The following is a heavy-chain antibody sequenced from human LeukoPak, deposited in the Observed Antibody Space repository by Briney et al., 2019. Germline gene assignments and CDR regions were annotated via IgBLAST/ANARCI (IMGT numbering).Heavy chain of an antibody. Sequence: GGSLRLSCVASGFVFDDHGMSWVRQAPGKGLEWVSGINWNSGGIGYADSVKGRFTISRDNAKNSLYLQMNSLRAEDTAVYYCARGLRYFDWLFTYYGMDVWGQGTTVTVSS. V-gene: IGHV3-20*04. D-gene: IGHD3-9*01. CDR3: ARGLRYFDWLFTYYGMDV. CDR1: GFVFDDHG. J-gene: IGHJ6*02. CDR2: INWNSGGI.